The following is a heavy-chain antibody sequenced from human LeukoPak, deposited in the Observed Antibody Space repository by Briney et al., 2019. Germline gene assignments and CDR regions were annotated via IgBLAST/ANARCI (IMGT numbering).Heavy chain of an antibody. CDR3: ARDQYSSSGDYYYYYMDV. Sequence: GGSLRLSCAASGFTFSSYAMHWVRQAPGKGLEYVSAISSNGGSTYYANSVRGRFTISRDNSKNTLYLQMGSLRAEDMAVYYCARDQYSSSGDYYYYYMDVWGKGTTVTVSS. D-gene: IGHD6-6*01. CDR2: ISSNGGST. J-gene: IGHJ6*03. CDR1: GFTFSSYA. V-gene: IGHV3-64*01.